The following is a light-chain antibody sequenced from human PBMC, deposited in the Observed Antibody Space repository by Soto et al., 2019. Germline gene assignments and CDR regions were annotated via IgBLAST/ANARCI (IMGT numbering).Light chain of an antibody. Sequence: QSALTQPASVSGSPGQSITISCTGTSSDVGSYNLVSWYPQHPGKAPKLMIYEGSKRPSGVSNRFSGSKSGNTASLTISGLQAEDEADYYCCSYAGSSTSHVVFGGGTKLTVL. V-gene: IGLV2-23*01. CDR1: SSDVGSYNL. J-gene: IGLJ2*01. CDR3: CSYAGSSTSHVV. CDR2: EGS.